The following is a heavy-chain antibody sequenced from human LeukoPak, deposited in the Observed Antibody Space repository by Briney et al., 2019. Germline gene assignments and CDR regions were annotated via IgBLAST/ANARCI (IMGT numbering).Heavy chain of an antibody. CDR2: ISGSGGST. J-gene: IGHJ4*02. CDR3: AKAFGTNGYFQLPIDF. Sequence: GGSLRLSCAASGFIFSKYAMSWVRQAPGKGLEWVSSISGSGGSTYYADSVKGRFTISRDNSQNTLYLQLNSLRAEDTALYYCAKAFGTNGYFQLPIDFWGQGTLVTVSS. D-gene: IGHD2-8*01. CDR1: GFIFSKYA. V-gene: IGHV3-23*01.